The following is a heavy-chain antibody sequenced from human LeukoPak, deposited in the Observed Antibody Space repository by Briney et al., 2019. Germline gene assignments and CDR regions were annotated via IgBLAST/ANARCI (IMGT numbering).Heavy chain of an antibody. D-gene: IGHD3-3*01. CDR3: ATALIMYYDFWSGPFDY. J-gene: IGHJ4*02. V-gene: IGHV1-69-2*01. Sequence: ASVKVSCKVSGYTFTDYYMHWVQQAPGKGLEWMVLVDPEDGETIYAEKFQGRVTITADTYSDTAYMELSSLRSEDTAVYYCATALIMYYDFWSGPFDYWGQGTLVTVSS. CDR1: GYTFTDYY. CDR2: VDPEDGET.